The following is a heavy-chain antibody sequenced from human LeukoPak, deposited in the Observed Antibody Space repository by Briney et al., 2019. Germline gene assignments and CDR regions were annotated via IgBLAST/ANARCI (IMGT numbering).Heavy chain of an antibody. Sequence: PSETLSLTCTVSGGSISSGDYYWSWIRQPPGKGLEWIGYIYYSGSTYYNPSLKSRVTISVDTSKNQFSLKLSSVTAADTAVYYCATGGPASNYYDSSGPLYRLDYWGQGTLVTVSS. CDR1: GGSISSGDYY. J-gene: IGHJ4*02. CDR2: IYYSGST. V-gene: IGHV4-30-4*01. D-gene: IGHD3-22*01. CDR3: ATGGPASNYYDSSGPLYRLDY.